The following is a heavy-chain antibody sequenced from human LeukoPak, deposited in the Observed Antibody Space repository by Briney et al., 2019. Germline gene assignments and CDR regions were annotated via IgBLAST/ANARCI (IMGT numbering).Heavy chain of an antibody. Sequence: SETLSLTCTVSGGPISSYYWSWIRQPPGKGLEWIGYIYYSGSTNYNPSLKSRVTISVDTSKNQFSLKLYSVTAADTAVYYCATRKLGNDYWGQGTLVTVSS. V-gene: IGHV4-59*01. D-gene: IGHD7-27*01. J-gene: IGHJ4*02. CDR2: IYYSGST. CDR3: ATRKLGNDY. CDR1: GGPISSYY.